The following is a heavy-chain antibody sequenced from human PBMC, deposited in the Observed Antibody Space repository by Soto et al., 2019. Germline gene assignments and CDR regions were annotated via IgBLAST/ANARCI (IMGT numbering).Heavy chain of an antibody. D-gene: IGHD6-13*01. CDR1: GYTFTSYG. V-gene: IGHV1-18*01. CDR2: ISVNNGNT. CDR3: AASIWASGYSNSWFSYYYGMDV. J-gene: IGHJ6*02. Sequence: ASVKVSCKASGYTFTSYGISWVRQAPGQGLEWMGWISVNNGNTNYAQKLQGRVTMTTDTSTSTAYMELSSLRSEDTAVYYCAASIWASGYSNSWFSYYYGMDVWGQGTTVTVSS.